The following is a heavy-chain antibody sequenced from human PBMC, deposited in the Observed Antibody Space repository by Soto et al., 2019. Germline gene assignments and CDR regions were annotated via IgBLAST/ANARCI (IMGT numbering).Heavy chain of an antibody. CDR3: ARRIYSGSYFYYYYGMDV. V-gene: IGHV4-39*01. J-gene: IGHJ6*02. D-gene: IGHD1-26*01. CDR1: GGSISSSSYY. Sequence: SETLSLTCTISGGSISSSSYYWGWIRQPPGKGLEWIGSIYYSGSTYYNPSLKSRVTISVDTSKNQFSLKLSSVTAADTAVYYCARRIYSGSYFYYYYGMDVWGQGTTVTV. CDR2: IYYSGST.